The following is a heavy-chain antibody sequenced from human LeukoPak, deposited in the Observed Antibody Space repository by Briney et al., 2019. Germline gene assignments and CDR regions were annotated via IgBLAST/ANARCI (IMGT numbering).Heavy chain of an antibody. CDR2: IKPDGSEK. V-gene: IGHV3-7*01. CDR1: GFTFSSYW. J-gene: IGHJ4*02. D-gene: IGHD3-10*01. Sequence: GGSLRLSCAASGFTFSSYWMSWVRQAPGKGLEWVANIKPDGSEKYYVDSVKGRFTISRDNAKNSLYLQMNSLRAEDTAVYYCAREKRSTMVRGVIILFDYWGQGTLVTVSS. CDR3: AREKRSTMVRGVIILFDY.